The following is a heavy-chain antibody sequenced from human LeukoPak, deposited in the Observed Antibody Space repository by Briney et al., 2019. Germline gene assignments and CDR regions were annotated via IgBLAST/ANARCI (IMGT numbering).Heavy chain of an antibody. CDR3: ARLGGNTAMGYNWFDP. CDR2: IIPIFGTA. V-gene: IGHV1-69*13. D-gene: IGHD5-18*01. Sequence: SVKVSCKASGGTFSSYAISWVRQAPGQGLEWMGGIIPIFGTANYAQKFQGRVTITADESTSTAYMELSSLRSEDTAVYYCARLGGNTAMGYNWFDPWGQGTLVTVSS. CDR1: GGTFSSYA. J-gene: IGHJ5*02.